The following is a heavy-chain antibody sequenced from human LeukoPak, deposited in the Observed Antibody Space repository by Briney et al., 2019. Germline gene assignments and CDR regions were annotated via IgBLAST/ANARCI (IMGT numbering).Heavy chain of an antibody. D-gene: IGHD3-10*01. CDR2: IYYSGST. Sequence: SETLSLTCTVSGGSISSGGYYWSWIRQHPGKGLEWIGYIYYSGSTYYNPSLKSRVTISVDTSKNQFSLKLSSVTAADTAVYYCARDHMVRQPLWGQGTLVTVSS. CDR1: GGSISSGGYY. V-gene: IGHV4-31*03. J-gene: IGHJ4*02. CDR3: ARDHMVRQPL.